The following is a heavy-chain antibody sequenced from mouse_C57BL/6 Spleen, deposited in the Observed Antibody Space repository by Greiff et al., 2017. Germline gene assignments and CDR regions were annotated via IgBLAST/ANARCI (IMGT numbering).Heavy chain of an antibody. Sequence: DVMLVESGGGLVKPGGSLKLSCAASGFTFSDYGMHWVRQAPEKGLEWVAYISSGSSTIYYADTVKGRFTISRDNAKNTLFLQMTSLRSEDTAMYYCARGATVVATGYFDVWGTGTTVTVSS. J-gene: IGHJ1*03. CDR2: ISSGSSTI. D-gene: IGHD1-1*01. V-gene: IGHV5-17*01. CDR3: ARGATVVATGYFDV. CDR1: GFTFSDYG.